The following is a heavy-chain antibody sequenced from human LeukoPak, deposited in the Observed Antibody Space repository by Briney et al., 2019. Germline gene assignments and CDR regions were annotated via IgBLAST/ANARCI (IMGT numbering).Heavy chain of an antibody. CDR2: IYYSGST. D-gene: IGHD6-19*01. CDR3: ARDKQWLVKTFDY. CDR1: GGSISSSSYY. V-gene: IGHV4-39*07. J-gene: IGHJ4*02. Sequence: SETLSLTCTVSGGSISSSSYYWGWIRQPPGKGLEWIGSIYYSGSTYYNPSLKSRVTISVDTSKNQFSLKLSSVTAADTAVYYCARDKQWLVKTFDYWGQGTLVTVSS.